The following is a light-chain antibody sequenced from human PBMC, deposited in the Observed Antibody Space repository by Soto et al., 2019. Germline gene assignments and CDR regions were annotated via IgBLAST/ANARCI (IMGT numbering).Light chain of an antibody. CDR2: EGS. CDR1: SSDVGTYNL. J-gene: IGLJ1*01. Sequence: QSALTQPASVSGSPGQSITISCTGTSSDVGTYNLVSWYQQHPGKAPKLMIFEGSKRPSGVSNRFSGPKSGNTASLTISGLQAEDEADYYCCSYARSSTYVFGTGTKLTVL. CDR3: CSYARSSTYV. V-gene: IGLV2-23*01.